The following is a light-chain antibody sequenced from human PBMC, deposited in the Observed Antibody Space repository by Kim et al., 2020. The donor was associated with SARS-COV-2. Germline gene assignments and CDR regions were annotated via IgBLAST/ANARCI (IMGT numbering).Light chain of an antibody. J-gene: IGLJ3*02. CDR3: QAWDNTWV. Sequence: SYELTQPPSVSESPGQTVTITCSGDKLGDKYSSWYQQQPGQAPVLVIYQDTKRPSGIPERFTGSNSGNTATLTISGAQAMDEADYYCQAWDNTWVFGGGTQLTVL. CDR2: QDT. V-gene: IGLV3-1*01. CDR1: KLGDKY.